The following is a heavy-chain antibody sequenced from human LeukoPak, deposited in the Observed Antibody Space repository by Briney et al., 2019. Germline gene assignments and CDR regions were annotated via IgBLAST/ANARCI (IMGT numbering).Heavy chain of an antibody. V-gene: IGHV3-73*01. CDR2: IRSKANSYAT. CDR1: GFTFSGSA. J-gene: IGHJ6*02. CDR3: TRHGGYCSSTSCSDYYYYGMDV. Sequence: GSLRLSCAASGFTFSGSAMHWVRQASGKGPEWVGRIRSKANSYATAYAASVKGRFTISRDDSKNTAYLQMNSLKTEDTAVYYCTRHGGYCSSTSCSDYYYYGMDVWGQGTTVTVSS. D-gene: IGHD2-2*01.